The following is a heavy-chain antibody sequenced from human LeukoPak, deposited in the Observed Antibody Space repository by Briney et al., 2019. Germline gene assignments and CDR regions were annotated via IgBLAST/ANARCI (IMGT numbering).Heavy chain of an antibody. Sequence: GGSLRLSCAASGFTFSSCSMNWVRQAPGKGLEWVSYISSSGSTIYYADSVKGRLTISRDNAKNSLYLQMNSLRAEDTAVYYCARLGGNPSNYWGQGTLVTVSS. V-gene: IGHV3-48*04. CDR1: GFTFSSCS. CDR3: ARLGGNPSNY. J-gene: IGHJ4*02. CDR2: ISSSGSTI. D-gene: IGHD4-23*01.